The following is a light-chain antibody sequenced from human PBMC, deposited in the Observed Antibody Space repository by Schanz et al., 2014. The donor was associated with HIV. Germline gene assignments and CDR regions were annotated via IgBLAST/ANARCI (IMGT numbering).Light chain of an antibody. Sequence: EIVLTQSPATLSLSPGERATLSCRASQSVSSYLAWYQQKRGQVPRLLIYSASRRANGIPDRFSGSGSGTDFTLTISRLEPEDFAVYYCQHYGSSFGPGTKVDIK. CDR1: QSVSSY. CDR2: SAS. CDR3: QHYGSS. V-gene: IGKV3-20*01. J-gene: IGKJ3*01.